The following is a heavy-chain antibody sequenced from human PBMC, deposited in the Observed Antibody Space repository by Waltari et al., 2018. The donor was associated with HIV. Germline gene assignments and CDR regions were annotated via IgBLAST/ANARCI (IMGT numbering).Heavy chain of an antibody. CDR1: GGYISSGNYY. CDR2: VSSSGSI. D-gene: IGHD1-26*01. CDR3: VRDLSDIVGAKRYAFHS. V-gene: IGHV4-61*02. Sequence: QVQLQESGPGVVKPSETLPLTCSVSGGYISSGNYYWSWIQQPAGKGLEWLGRVSSSGSIHYNPSLKGRVTISVDTSKNQFSLRMKSVTVADKAMYYCVRDLSDIVGAKRYAFHSWAHGTLVSVS. J-gene: IGHJ3*02.